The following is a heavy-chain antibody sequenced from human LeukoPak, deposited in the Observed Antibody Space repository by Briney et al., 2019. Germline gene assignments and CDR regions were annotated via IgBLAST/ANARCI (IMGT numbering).Heavy chain of an antibody. Sequence: GGSLRLSCSASGFTFSSYDMHWVRQAPGKGLEWVGRIKSKVDGGTTDYAAPVKGRFTISRDDLENMLYLQMNSLKTEDTAVYYCIADTPPWNPYGLDYWGQGTLVTVSS. D-gene: IGHD1-1*01. CDR3: IADTPPWNPYGLDY. CDR2: IKSKVDGGTT. J-gene: IGHJ4*02. CDR1: GFTFSSYD. V-gene: IGHV3-15*07.